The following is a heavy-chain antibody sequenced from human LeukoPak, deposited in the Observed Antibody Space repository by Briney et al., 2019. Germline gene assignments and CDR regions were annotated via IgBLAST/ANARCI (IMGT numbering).Heavy chain of an antibody. CDR3: ASGFLGYCSSTSCYGSLDAFDI. D-gene: IGHD2-2*01. J-gene: IGHJ3*02. V-gene: IGHV4-61*02. CDR2: IYTSGST. Sequence: KPSQTLSLTCTVSGGSISSGSYYWSWIRQPAGKGLEWIGRIYTSGSTNYNPSLKSRVTISVDTSKNQFSLKLSSVTAADTAVYYRASGFLGYCSSTSCYGSLDAFDIWGQGTMVTVSS. CDR1: GGSISSGSYY.